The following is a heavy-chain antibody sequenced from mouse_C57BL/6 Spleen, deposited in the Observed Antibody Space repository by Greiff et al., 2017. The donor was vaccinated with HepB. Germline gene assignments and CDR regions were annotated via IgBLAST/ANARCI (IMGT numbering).Heavy chain of an antibody. CDR2: IDPENGDT. Sequence: VQLKESGAELVRPGASVKLSCTATGFNIKDDYMHWVKQRPEQGLEWIGWIDPENGDTEYASKFQGKATITADTSSNTAYLQLSSLTSEDTAVYYCALRVTTQGFADWGQGTLVTVSA. CDR1: GFNIKDDY. D-gene: IGHD2-2*01. J-gene: IGHJ3*01. V-gene: IGHV14-4*01. CDR3: ALRVTTQGFAD.